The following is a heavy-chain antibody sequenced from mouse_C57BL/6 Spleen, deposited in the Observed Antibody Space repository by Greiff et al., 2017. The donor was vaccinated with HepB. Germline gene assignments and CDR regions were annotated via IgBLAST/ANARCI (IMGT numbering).Heavy chain of an antibody. Sequence: EVQLQQSGPVLVKPGASVKMSCKASGYTFTDYHMNWVKQSHGKSLEWIGVINPYNGGTSYNQKFKVKATLTVDMSSSTAYMELNGLTYGDSAGYYCARSDDGSYYYAMDYWGQGASVTVSS. CDR3: ARSDDGSYYYAMDY. J-gene: IGHJ4*01. CDR1: GYTFTDYH. D-gene: IGHD2-3*01. CDR2: INPYNGGT. V-gene: IGHV1-19*01.